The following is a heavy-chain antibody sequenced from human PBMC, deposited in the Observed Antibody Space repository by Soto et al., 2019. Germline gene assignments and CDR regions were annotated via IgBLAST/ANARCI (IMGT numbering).Heavy chain of an antibody. J-gene: IGHJ5*02. CDR2: INSDGSST. CDR3: ARGVFRPAAIQTTVTTLSP. D-gene: IGHD4-17*01. CDR1: GFTFSSYW. V-gene: IGHV3-74*01. Sequence: GGSLRLSCAASGFTFSSYWMHWVRQAPGKGLVWVSRINSDGSSTSYADSVKGRFTISRDNAKNTLYLQMNSLRAEDTAVYYCARGVFRPAAIQTTVTTLSPWGQGTLVTVSS.